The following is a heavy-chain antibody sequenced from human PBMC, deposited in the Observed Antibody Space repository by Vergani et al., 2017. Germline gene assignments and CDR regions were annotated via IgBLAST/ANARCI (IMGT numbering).Heavy chain of an antibody. CDR3: ARKYSSSFYSYYYYGMDV. J-gene: IGHJ6*02. V-gene: IGHV3-23*01. CDR1: GFTFSTYA. Sequence: EVQLLESGGGLVQPGGSLRLSCAASGFTFSTYAMTWVRQAPGKGLEGVSTISSDGGRKYYADYVKVRFTIARDNSKNTLSLHMNSLTAEDTAIYYCARKYSSSFYSYYYYGMDVWSQGTTVTVYS. CDR2: ISSDGGRK. D-gene: IGHD6-13*01.